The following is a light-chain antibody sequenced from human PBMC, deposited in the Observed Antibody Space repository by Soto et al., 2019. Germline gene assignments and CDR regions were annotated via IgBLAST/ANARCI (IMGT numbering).Light chain of an antibody. Sequence: DIQMTQSPSTLSASVGDRVTITCRASQSISSILSWYHQKPGKDPKRLIYKASSLVSWVPSRFSGSGSGTEFTVNISSLQPADFAPYYCQQYNSYSTIGQGTKVDI. CDR3: QQYNSYST. CDR1: QSISSI. CDR2: KAS. V-gene: IGKV1-5*03. J-gene: IGKJ1*01.